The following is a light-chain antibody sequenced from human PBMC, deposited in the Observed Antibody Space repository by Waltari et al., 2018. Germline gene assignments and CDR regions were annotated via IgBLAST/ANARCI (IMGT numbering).Light chain of an antibody. CDR2: GAS. V-gene: IGKV3-20*01. CDR3: QQYGSSPPLT. J-gene: IGKJ4*01. Sequence: EFVLTQSPGTLSLSPGERATLSCRASQSVTSSYLAWYQQKPGQAPRLLMYGASSRATGIPDRFSGSGSGTDFTLTISRLEPEDFAVYYCQQYGSSPPLTFGGGTKVEIK. CDR1: QSVTSSY.